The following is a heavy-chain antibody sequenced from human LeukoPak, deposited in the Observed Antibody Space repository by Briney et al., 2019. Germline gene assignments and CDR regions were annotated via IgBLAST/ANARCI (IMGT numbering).Heavy chain of an antibody. V-gene: IGHV4-61*02. D-gene: IGHD6-6*01. CDR2: IYTSGST. Sequence: PSETLSLTCTVSGDSISSGSYYWSWIRQPAGKGLEWIGRIYTSGSTNYNPSLKSRVTISVDTSKNQFSLKLSSVTAADTAVYYCARDIAARDYYYGMDVWGQGTTVTVSS. J-gene: IGHJ6*02. CDR3: ARDIAARDYYYGMDV. CDR1: GDSISSGSYY.